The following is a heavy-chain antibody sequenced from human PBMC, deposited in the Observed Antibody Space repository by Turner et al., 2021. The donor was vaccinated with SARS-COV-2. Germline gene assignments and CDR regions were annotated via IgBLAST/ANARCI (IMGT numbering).Heavy chain of an antibody. V-gene: IGHV3-21*01. CDR2: ISSSSSYI. D-gene: IGHD5-12*01. CDR3: GRAGTNLGWLHQEYHFDY. Sequence: EVQLVYSGGGLCKLGGSLVLFCTASGFTFSSYSMSWVRQSPGKGLEWVASISSSSSYIYYADLVNGRFTISRDNAKNSLYMQMNSLGAENTAVYYWGRAGTNLGWLHQEYHFDYWGQGTLVTVSS. J-gene: IGHJ4*02. CDR1: GFTFSSYS.